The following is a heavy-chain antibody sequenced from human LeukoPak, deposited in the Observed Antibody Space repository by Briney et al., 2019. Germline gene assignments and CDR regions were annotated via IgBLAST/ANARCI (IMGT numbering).Heavy chain of an antibody. CDR3: ARLYRPDSSGYYRTPGYFDY. J-gene: IGHJ4*02. CDR2: IKQDGSEK. V-gene: IGHV3-7*01. D-gene: IGHD3-22*01. CDR1: GFTFSSYW. Sequence: GGSLRLSCAASGFTFSSYWMSWVRQAPGKGLEWVANIKQDGSEKYYVDSVKGRFTISRDNSKNTLYLQMNSLRAEDTAVYYCARLYRPDSSGYYRTPGYFDYWGQGTLVTVSS.